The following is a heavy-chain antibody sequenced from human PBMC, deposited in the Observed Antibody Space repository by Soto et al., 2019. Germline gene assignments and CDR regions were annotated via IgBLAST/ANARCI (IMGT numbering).Heavy chain of an antibody. Sequence: SETLSLTCTVSGGSISSYYWSWIRQPPGKGLEWIGYIYYSGSTNYNPSLKSRVTISVETSKNQFSLKLSSVTAADTAVYYCAGMVRGVIRYYYYMDVWGKGTTVTVSS. J-gene: IGHJ6*03. CDR3: AGMVRGVIRYYYYMDV. CDR2: IYYSGST. CDR1: GGSISSYY. D-gene: IGHD3-10*01. V-gene: IGHV4-59*01.